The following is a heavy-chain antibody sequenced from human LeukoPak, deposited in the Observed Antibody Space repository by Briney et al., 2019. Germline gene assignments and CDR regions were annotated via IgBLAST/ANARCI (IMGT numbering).Heavy chain of an antibody. CDR2: IYPGDSDT. CDR1: GYSFTNYW. D-gene: IGHD2-21*02. V-gene: IGHV5-51*01. J-gene: IGHJ4*02. CDR3: AKSWDIAYCGGDCYPH. Sequence: GESLKISCEGSGYSFTNYWIGWVRQMPGKGLEGMGIIYPGDSDTRYSPSFQGQVTISADKSISTAYLQWSSLKASDTAIYYCAKSWDIAYCGGDCYPHWGQGTLVTVSP.